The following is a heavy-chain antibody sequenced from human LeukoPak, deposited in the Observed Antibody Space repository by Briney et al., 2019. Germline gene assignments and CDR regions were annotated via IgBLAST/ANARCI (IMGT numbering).Heavy chain of an antibody. CDR3: ARVGYGDYVGYYYYYYYGMDV. J-gene: IGHJ6*02. D-gene: IGHD4-17*01. CDR1: GYTFTSYG. CDR2: ISAYNGNT. Sequence: ASVKVSCKASGYTFTSYGISWVRQAPGQGLEWMGWISAYNGNTNYAQKLQGRVTMTTDTSTSTAYMELRSLRSDDTAVYYCARVGYGDYVGYYYYYYYGMDVWGQGTTVTVSS. V-gene: IGHV1-18*01.